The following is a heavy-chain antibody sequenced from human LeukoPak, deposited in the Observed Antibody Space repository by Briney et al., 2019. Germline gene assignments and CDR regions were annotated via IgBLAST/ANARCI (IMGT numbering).Heavy chain of an antibody. CDR3: AREEPYSSSS. J-gene: IGHJ5*02. CDR1: GGSISSSSYY. D-gene: IGHD6-6*01. V-gene: IGHV4-39*07. Sequence: PSETLSLTCTVSGGSISSSSYYWGWIRQPPGKGLEWIGSIYYSGSTYYNPSLKSRVTISVDTSKNQFSLKLSSVTAADTAVYYCAREEPYSSSSWGQGTLVTVSS. CDR2: IYYSGST.